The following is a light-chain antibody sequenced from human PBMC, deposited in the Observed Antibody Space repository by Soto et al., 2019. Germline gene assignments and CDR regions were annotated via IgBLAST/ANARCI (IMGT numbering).Light chain of an antibody. CDR2: AAS. Sequence: AIQMTQSPSSLSASVGDTVTITCRASQGIRNDLGWYQQKPGKAPSLLIYAASSLQSGVPSRFSGSGSGTDFTLTISSLQPEDFATYYCLQDYNYPRTFGQGTKVDIK. V-gene: IGKV1-6*01. CDR1: QGIRND. CDR3: LQDYNYPRT. J-gene: IGKJ1*01.